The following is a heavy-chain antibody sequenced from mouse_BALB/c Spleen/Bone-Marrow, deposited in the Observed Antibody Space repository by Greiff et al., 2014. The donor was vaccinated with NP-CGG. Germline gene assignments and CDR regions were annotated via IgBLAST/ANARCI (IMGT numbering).Heavy chain of an antibody. CDR2: IRNKVNGYTT. Sequence: DVMLVESGGGLVQPGGSLRLSCATSGFTFTDYYMSWVRQPPGKALEWLGFIRNKVNGYTTEYSASVKGRFTISRDNSQSILYLQMNTLRAEDSATYYCARDKNYGSYWYFDVWGAGTTVTVSS. J-gene: IGHJ1*01. CDR1: GFTFTDYY. D-gene: IGHD2-1*01. V-gene: IGHV7-3*02. CDR3: ARDKNYGSYWYFDV.